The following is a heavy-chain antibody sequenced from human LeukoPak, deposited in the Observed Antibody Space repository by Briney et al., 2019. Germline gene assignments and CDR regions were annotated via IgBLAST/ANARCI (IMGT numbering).Heavy chain of an antibody. CDR1: GFIFSSYA. V-gene: IGHV3-23*01. D-gene: IGHD5-12*01. J-gene: IGHJ4*02. CDR2: ISGRADST. Sequence: GGSLRLSCVAPGFIFSSYAMTWVRQTPGKGLEWVSGISGRADSTYYADSVKGRFTISRDNSKNTLYLQMNSLRADDTAVYYCAKLTVATFRSLFDSWGQGTPVAVSS. CDR3: AKLTVATFRSLFDS.